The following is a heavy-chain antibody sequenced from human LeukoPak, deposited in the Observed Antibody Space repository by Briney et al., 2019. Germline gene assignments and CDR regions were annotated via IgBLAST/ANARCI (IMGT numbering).Heavy chain of an antibody. V-gene: IGHV3-15*01. J-gene: IGHJ4*02. CDR2: IQSKTDGGTT. CDR3: ITGSVRGVIIT. Sequence: GGSLRLSCAASGFTFSNAWMSWVRQAPGKGLEWVGRIQSKTDGGTTDYAAPVKGRFTISRDDSKNTLYLQMNSLKTEDTAVYYCITGSVRGVIITWGEGTLVTVSS. CDR1: GFTFSNAW. D-gene: IGHD3-10*01.